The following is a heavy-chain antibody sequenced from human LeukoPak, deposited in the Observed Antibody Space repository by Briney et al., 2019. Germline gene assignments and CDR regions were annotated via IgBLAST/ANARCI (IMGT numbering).Heavy chain of an antibody. D-gene: IGHD1-26*01. J-gene: IGHJ4*02. V-gene: IGHV4-39*01. CDR3: ASTILGATTWDFDY. CDR2: IYYSGST. CDR1: GGSISSYY. Sequence: SETLSLTCTVSGGSISSYYWSWIRQPPGKGLEWIGSIYYSGSTYYNPSLKSRVTISVDTSKNRFSLELSSVTAADTAVYYCASTILGATTWDFDYWGQGTLVTVSS.